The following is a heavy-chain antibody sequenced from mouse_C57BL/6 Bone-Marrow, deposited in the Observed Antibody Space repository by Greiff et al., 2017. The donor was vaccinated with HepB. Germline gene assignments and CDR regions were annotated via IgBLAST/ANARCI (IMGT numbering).Heavy chain of an antibody. CDR3: ARQDSAY. Sequence: DVMLVESGGGLVQPGGSLKLSCAASGFTFSSYGMSWVRQTPDKRLEWVATISSGGSYTYYPDSVKGRFTISRDNAKNTLYLQMSRLKSEDTAMYYCARQDSAYWGQGTLVTVSA. V-gene: IGHV5-6*03. CDR1: GFTFSSYG. CDR2: ISSGGSYT. J-gene: IGHJ3*01.